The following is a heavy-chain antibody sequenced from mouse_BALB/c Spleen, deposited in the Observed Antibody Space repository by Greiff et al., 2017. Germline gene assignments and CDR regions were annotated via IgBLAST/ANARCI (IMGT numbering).Heavy chain of an antibody. D-gene: IGHD1-1*01. V-gene: IGHV1-14*01. J-gene: IGHJ2*01. CDR1: GYTFTSYV. CDR2: INPYNDGT. Sequence: EVKVVESGPELVKPGASVKMSCKASGYTFTSYVMHWVKQKPGQGLEWIGYINPYNDGTKYNEKFKGKATLTSDKSSSTAYMELSSLTSEDSAVYYCARPITTVVAGDYFDYWGQGTTLTVSS. CDR3: ARPITTVVAGDYFDY.